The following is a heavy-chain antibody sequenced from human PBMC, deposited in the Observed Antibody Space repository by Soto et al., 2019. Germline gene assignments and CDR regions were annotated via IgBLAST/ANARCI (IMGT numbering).Heavy chain of an antibody. D-gene: IGHD6-19*01. CDR2: LSRSGNTI. CDR3: ARSSGLYEAHAFDM. Sequence: QVQLVESGGGLVQPGGSLRLSCAASGFTFGDYEMSWIRQAAGKGPEWVSFLSRSGNTIYYADSVKGRFSISRDNAENSLYLQMESLRVEDTATYFCARSSGLYEAHAFDMWGQGTMVTVSA. J-gene: IGHJ3*02. CDR1: GFTFGDYE. V-gene: IGHV3-11*01.